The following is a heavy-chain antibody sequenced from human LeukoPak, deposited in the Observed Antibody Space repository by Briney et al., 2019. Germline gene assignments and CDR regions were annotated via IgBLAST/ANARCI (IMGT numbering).Heavy chain of an antibody. V-gene: IGHV3-15*01. CDR3: TRRMTTSHYDYMDV. J-gene: IGHJ6*03. Sequence: GGSLRLSCAASGFTFSNAWMSWVRQAPGKGLEWVGRIKSKTDGGTTDYAAPVKGRFTISRDDSKNTLYLQMNSLKTEDTAVYYCTRRMTTSHYDYMDVWGKGTTVTVSS. D-gene: IGHD4-11*01. CDR2: IKSKTDGGTT. CDR1: GFTFSNAW.